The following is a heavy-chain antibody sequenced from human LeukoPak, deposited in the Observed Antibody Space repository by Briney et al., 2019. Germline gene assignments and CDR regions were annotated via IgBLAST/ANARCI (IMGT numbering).Heavy chain of an antibody. CDR2: VADDGRDK. D-gene: IGHD6-13*01. CDR3: AKDGVLSAAAYYFDC. V-gene: IGHV3-30*18. J-gene: IGHJ4*02. CDR1: GFTFSRHG. Sequence: GGSLRLSCAASGFTFSRHGMHWVRQAPVKGLEWVAVVADDGRDKHHADSVKGRFTISRDNSKKTLYLQMNSLRPEDTAVYYCAKDGVLSAAAYYFDCWGQGTLVTVSS.